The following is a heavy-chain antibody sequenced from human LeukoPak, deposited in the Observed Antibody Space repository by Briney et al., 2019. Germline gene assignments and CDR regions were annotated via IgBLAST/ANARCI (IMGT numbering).Heavy chain of an antibody. V-gene: IGHV4-31*03. D-gene: IGHD4-17*01. CDR1: GGSVSSSANY. J-gene: IGHJ6*02. CDR3: ARGRGLTTVVYYYYYYGMDV. CDR2: IYYSEST. Sequence: SSETLSLTCTVSGGSVSSSANYWSWIRQHPGKGLEWIGYIYYSESTYYNPSLKSRVTISVDTSKNQFSLKLDPVTAADTAVYYCARGRGLTTVVYYYYYYGMDVWGQGTTVTVSS.